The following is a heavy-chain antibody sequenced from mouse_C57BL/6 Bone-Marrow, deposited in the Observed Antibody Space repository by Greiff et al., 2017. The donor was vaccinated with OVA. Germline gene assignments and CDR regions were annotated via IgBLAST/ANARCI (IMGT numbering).Heavy chain of an antibody. Sequence: EVKLMESGGGLVKPGGSLKLSCAASGFTFSSYAMSWVRQTPEKRLEWVATISDGGSYTYYPDNVKGRFTISRDNAKNHLYLQMSHLKSEDTAMYYCARYAGDAMDYWGQGTSVTVSS. CDR2: ISDGGSYT. CDR3: ARYAGDAMDY. V-gene: IGHV5-4*03. CDR1: GFTFSSYA. D-gene: IGHD2-10*02. J-gene: IGHJ4*01.